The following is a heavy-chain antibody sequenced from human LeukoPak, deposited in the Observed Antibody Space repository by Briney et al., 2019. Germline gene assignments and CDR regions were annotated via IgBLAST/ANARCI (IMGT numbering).Heavy chain of an antibody. D-gene: IGHD3-22*01. V-gene: IGHV4-61*02. CDR3: ARASHSYDINGWVPFDY. J-gene: IGHJ4*02. CDR2: IYTSGST. CDR1: GNSISSGDNY. Sequence: SETLSLTCTVSGNSISSGDNYWSWIRQPAGKGLEWIGRIYTSGSTNYNPSLKSRVTISGDTSKNQFSLRLSSVTAADTAVYYCARASHSYDINGWVPFDYWGQGTLVTVSS.